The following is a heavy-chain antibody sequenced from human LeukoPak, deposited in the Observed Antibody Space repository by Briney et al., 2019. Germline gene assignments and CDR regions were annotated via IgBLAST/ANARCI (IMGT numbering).Heavy chain of an antibody. Sequence: GGSLRLSCAASGITFSSYAMNWVRQAPGKGLEWVSAISGSGGSTYYADSAKGRFTISRDNSKNTLYLQMNSLRAEDTAVYYCATKDIVVVVAAHFDYWGQGTLVTVSS. J-gene: IGHJ4*02. CDR1: GITFSSYA. CDR2: ISGSGGST. D-gene: IGHD2-15*01. CDR3: ATKDIVVVVAAHFDY. V-gene: IGHV3-23*01.